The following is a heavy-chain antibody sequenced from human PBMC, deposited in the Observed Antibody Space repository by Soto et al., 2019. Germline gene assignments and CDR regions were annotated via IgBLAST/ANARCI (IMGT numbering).Heavy chain of an antibody. CDR2: INQSGTT. CDR3: ARGATRDSSGLYFDV. CDR1: GGCCIGYY. J-gene: IGHJ4*02. V-gene: IGHV4-34*01. Sequence: SETLALTCAVYGGCCIGYYWYWVRQPPGKGLEWIGEINQSGTTNYNPSLKSRVTISIATSKNQFSLKLSSLIATDTAVYYCARGATRDSSGLYFDVWGPGGLVT. D-gene: IGHD6-19*01.